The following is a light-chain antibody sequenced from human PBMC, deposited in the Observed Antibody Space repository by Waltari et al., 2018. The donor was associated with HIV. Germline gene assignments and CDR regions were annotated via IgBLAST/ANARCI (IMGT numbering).Light chain of an antibody. J-gene: IGKJ5*01. CDR2: AAS. CDR1: PGVRND. V-gene: IGKV1-17*02. CDR3: LQHNSYPLIT. Sequence: DIQMTQSPSSLSASVGDRVTVTCRASPGVRNDLGWFQQKPGQAPQRLIYAASHLQSGVPSRFSGSGSETYFTLTITDLQPEDSATYFCLQHNSYPLITFGQGTRLEI.